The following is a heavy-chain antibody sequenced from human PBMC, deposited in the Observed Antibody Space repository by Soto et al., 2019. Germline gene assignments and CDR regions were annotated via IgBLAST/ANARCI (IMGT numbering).Heavy chain of an antibody. J-gene: IGHJ4*02. CDR2: MNPNSGNT. CDR1: GYTFTSYD. CDR3: ARTRKHGLFAAVAALEDY. Sequence: EASVKVSCKASGYTFTSYDINWVRQATGQGLEWMGWMNPNSGNTGYAQRFQGRVTMTRNTSISTAYMELSSLRSEDTAVYYCARTRKHGLFAAVAALEDYWGQGTLVTVSS. V-gene: IGHV1-8*01. D-gene: IGHD6-19*01.